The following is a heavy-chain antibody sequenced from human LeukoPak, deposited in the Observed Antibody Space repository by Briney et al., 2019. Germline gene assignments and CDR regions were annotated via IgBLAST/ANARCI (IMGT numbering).Heavy chain of an antibody. CDR1: GYTFTSYG. CDR2: IITIFHTP. V-gene: IGHV1-69*06. J-gene: IGHJ4*02. Sequence: GASVKVSCKASGYTFTSYGISWVRQAPGQGLEWMGVIITIFHTPYYAPKFQGIVTITADKSTSTVYMEVSSLRSEDTAVYYCARVRGVGSDSFDYWGQGTLVTVSS. D-gene: IGHD3-10*01. CDR3: ARVRGVGSDSFDY.